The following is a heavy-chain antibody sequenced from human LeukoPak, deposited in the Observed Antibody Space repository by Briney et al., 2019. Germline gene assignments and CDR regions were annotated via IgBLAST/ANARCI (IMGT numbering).Heavy chain of an antibody. V-gene: IGHV1-2*02. J-gene: IGHJ4*02. Sequence: ASVKVSCKASGYTFTDYYMHWVRQAPGPGLEWMGWINPYSGATNYAQKFQGRVTMTRDTSISTAYMELSRLRSDDTAVYYCAREALAGRFQVLFDFWGQGALVTVSS. CDR3: AREALAGRFQVLFDF. D-gene: IGHD6-19*01. CDR1: GYTFTDYY. CDR2: INPYSGAT.